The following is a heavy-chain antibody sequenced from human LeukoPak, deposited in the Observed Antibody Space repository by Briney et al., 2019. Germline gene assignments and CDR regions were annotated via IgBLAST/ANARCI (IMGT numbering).Heavy chain of an antibody. V-gene: IGHV1-2*02. CDR2: INPNSGGT. D-gene: IGHD3-10*01. Sequence: ASVKVSCKASGYTFTGYYMHWVRQAPGQGLEWMGWINPNSGGTNDAQKFQGRVTMTRDTSISTAYMELSRLRSDDTAVYYCAREWGYGSGSYFDPWGQGTLVTVSS. CDR3: AREWGYGSGSYFDP. CDR1: GYTFTGYY. J-gene: IGHJ5*02.